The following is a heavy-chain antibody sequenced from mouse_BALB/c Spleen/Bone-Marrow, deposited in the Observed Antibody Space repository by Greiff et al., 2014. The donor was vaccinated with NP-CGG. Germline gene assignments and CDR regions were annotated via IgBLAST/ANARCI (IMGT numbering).Heavy chain of an antibody. CDR2: ISNGGGNT. J-gene: IGHJ4*01. V-gene: IGHV5-12-2*01. CDR1: GFTFSSYT. CDR3: ARRGTPTYAMDY. Sequence: DVMLVESGGGLVQPGGSPKISCAASGFTFSSYTMSWVRQTPEKRLEWVADISNGGGNTYYPDTVKGRFTISRDNAKNTLYLRMSRLKSEDTAMYYCARRGTPTYAMDYWGRGTSVTVSS.